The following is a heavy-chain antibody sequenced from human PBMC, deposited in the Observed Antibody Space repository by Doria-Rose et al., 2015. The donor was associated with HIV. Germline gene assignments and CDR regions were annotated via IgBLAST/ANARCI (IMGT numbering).Heavy chain of an antibody. V-gene: IGHV3-9*01. CDR3: VKDMKYSSTLYYFHY. D-gene: IGHD6-13*01. CDR1: GFIFDDYA. CDR2: ISWNSAKI. J-gene: IGHJ4*02. Sequence: EVQLVESGGGPVQPGRSLRLSCVASGFIFDDYAMHWVRQAPGKGLEWLSGISWNSAKIDYADSVKGRFTISRDNAENSLYLQMNSLRVEDSALYYCVKDMKYSSTLYYFHYWGQGTLVTVSS.